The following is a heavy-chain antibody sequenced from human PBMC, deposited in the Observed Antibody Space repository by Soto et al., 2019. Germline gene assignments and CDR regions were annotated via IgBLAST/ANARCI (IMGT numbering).Heavy chain of an antibody. CDR2: ILYDGSNK. J-gene: IGHJ3*02. V-gene: IGHV3-30*18. CDR1: GFTFTSYG. Sequence: PGGSLRLSCAASGFTFTSYGMHWVRQAPGKGLEWVAVILYDGSNKYYADSVKGRFTISRDNSKNTLFLQMSSLRAEDTAVYYCAKGSSIGVTGRVDAFDIWGQGTMVTVSS. D-gene: IGHD6-19*01. CDR3: AKGSSIGVTGRVDAFDI.